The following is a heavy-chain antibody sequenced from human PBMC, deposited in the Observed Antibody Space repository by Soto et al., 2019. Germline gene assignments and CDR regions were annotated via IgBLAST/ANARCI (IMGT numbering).Heavy chain of an antibody. CDR2: IYYSGST. J-gene: IGHJ4*02. CDR1: GGSISSYY. D-gene: IGHD5-12*01. CDR3: ARREYSGYGVKYYFDY. V-gene: IGHV4-59*08. Sequence: SETLSLTCTVSGGSISSYYWSWIRQPPGKGLEWIGYIYYSGSTNYNPSLKSRVTISVDTSKNQFSLKLSSVTAADTAVYYCARREYSGYGVKYYFDYWGQGTLVTVSS.